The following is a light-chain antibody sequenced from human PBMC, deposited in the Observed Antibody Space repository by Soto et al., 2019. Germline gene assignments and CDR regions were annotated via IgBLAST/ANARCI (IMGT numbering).Light chain of an antibody. CDR3: QQYGSVPRT. J-gene: IGKJ4*01. CDR1: ESVSTNY. CDR2: GAS. V-gene: IGKV3-20*01. Sequence: EIVLTQSPGTLSLSPGERATLSCRASESVSTNYLAWYQQKPGQAPRLLISGASSRATGIPERFSGSGSGADFTLTINRLEPEDFAVYYCQQYGSVPRTFGRGTKVEIK.